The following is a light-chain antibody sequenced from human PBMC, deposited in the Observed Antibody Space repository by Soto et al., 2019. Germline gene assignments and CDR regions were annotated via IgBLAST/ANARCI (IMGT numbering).Light chain of an antibody. Sequence: EIVLTQSPSTLVLSPGERPTLSFRASQSVISTYLAWYQQKPGQAPRLXIYGASSRATGIPDRFSGSGSGTEFTLTISRLEPEDFEVYYCQQYGSSPITFGQGTRLEIK. V-gene: IGKV3-20*01. CDR1: QSVISTY. CDR2: GAS. CDR3: QQYGSSPIT. J-gene: IGKJ5*01.